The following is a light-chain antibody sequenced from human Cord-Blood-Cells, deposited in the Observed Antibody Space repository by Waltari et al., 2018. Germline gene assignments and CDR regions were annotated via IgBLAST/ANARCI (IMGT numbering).Light chain of an antibody. CDR3: QQRSNWLALT. CDR1: QSVSSY. Sequence: EIVLTQSPATLSLSPGEIATLSCRASQSVSSYLAWYQQKPGQAPRLLIYDASNKATGIPARFSGRGSGTDFTLTISSLEPEDFAVYYCQQRSNWLALTFGGGTKVEIK. J-gene: IGKJ4*01. CDR2: DAS. V-gene: IGKV3-11*01.